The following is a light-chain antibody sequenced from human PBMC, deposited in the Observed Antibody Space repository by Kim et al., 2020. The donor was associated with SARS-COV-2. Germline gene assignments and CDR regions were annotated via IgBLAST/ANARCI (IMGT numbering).Light chain of an antibody. V-gene: IGKV3-11*01. J-gene: IGKJ4*01. CDR1: QSISKS. CDR2: AAS. CDR3: QQRSSWLVT. Sequence: EIVLTQSTATLSLSPGERATLSCRASQSISKSLAWYQQKPGQAPRLLIYAASNRATGIPARFSGSGSGTDFTLTISSLEPEDFAVYYCQQRSSWLVTFGGGTKVDIK.